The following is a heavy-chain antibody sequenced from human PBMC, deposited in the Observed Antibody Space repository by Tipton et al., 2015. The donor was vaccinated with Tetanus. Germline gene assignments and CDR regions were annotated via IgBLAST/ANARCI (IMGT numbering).Heavy chain of an antibody. CDR3: AKGWGSY. CDR2: LGTTSGYI. D-gene: IGHD3-16*01. J-gene: IGHJ4*02. Sequence: SLRLSCAASGFTFTDYSLIWVRQAPGKGLEWVSSLGTTSGYIFYADSVKGRFTISRDDAKNSLFLQMNSLRPEDTALYYCAKGWGSYWGQGTLVIVSS. CDR1: GFTFTDYS. V-gene: IGHV3-21*04.